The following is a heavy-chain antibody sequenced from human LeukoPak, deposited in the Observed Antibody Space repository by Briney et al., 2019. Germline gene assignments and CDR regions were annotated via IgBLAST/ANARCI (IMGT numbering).Heavy chain of an antibody. D-gene: IGHD6-13*01. CDR3: ARQWIYSSRPLYYFDY. CDR1: GGSISSSSYY. J-gene: IGHJ4*02. V-gene: IGHV4-39*01. Sequence: SETLSLTCTVTGGSISSSSYYWGWIRQPPGKGLEWIGSIYYSGSTYYNPSLKSRVTISVDTSKNQFSLKLSSVTAADTAVYYCARQWIYSSRPLYYFDYWGQETRVTVSS. CDR2: IYYSGST.